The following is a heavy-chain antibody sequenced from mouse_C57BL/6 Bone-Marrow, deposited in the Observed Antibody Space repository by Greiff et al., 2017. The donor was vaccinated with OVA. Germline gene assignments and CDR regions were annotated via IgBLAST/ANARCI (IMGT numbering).Heavy chain of an antibody. CDR1: GFTFSSYT. CDR3: ARGGYYSNSFAY. Sequence: EVQLQESGGGLVKPGGSLKLSCAASGFTFSSYTMSWVRQTPEKRLEWVATISGGGGNTYYPDSVKGRFTISRDNAKNTLYLQMSSRRSEDTALYYCARGGYYSNSFAYWGQGTLVTVSA. J-gene: IGHJ3*01. D-gene: IGHD2-5*01. CDR2: ISGGGGNT. V-gene: IGHV5-9*04.